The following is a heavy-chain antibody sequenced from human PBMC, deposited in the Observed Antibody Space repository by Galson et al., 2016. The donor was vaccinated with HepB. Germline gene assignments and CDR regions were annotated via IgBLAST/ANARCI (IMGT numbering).Heavy chain of an antibody. CDR3: ARARVGYQDAFDS. D-gene: IGHD5-18*01. J-gene: IGHJ3*02. Sequence: SLRLSCAASGFTFSSYSMNWVRQAPGKGLEWVSSISSSSSYIYYADSVKGRFTISRDNAKNSLYLQMNSLRAEDTAVYYCARARVGYQDAFDSWGQGTMVTVSS. CDR2: ISSSSSYI. V-gene: IGHV3-21*01. CDR1: GFTFSSYS.